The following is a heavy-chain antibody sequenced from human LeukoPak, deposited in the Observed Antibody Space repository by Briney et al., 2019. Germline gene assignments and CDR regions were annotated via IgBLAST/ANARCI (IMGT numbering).Heavy chain of an antibody. CDR1: GFTFSSYS. D-gene: IGHD1-26*01. CDR3: ARGPPRAGGIVGATTLLNYYYMDV. Sequence: GGSLRLSCAASGFTFSSYSMNWVRQAPGKGLEWVSSISSSSSYIYYADSVKGRFTISRDNAKNSLYLQMNSLRAEDTAVYYCARGPPRAGGIVGATTLLNYYYMDVWGKGTTVTVSS. J-gene: IGHJ6*03. CDR2: ISSSSSYI. V-gene: IGHV3-21*01.